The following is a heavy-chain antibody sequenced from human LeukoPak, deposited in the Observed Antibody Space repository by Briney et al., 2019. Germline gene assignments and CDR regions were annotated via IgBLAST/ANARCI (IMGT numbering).Heavy chain of an antibody. J-gene: IGHJ4*02. CDR3: TRESGAFSPFGF. V-gene: IGHV4-4*02. Sequence: SGTLSLTCAVSGGSILTTNWWSWVRQPPGKGLEWIGEVHLSGASNYNPSLKSRVNMSIDKSKNQLSLELTSVTAADMATYYCTRESGAFSPFGFWGQGTLVTVSS. D-gene: IGHD1-26*01. CDR2: VHLSGAS. CDR1: GGSILTTNW.